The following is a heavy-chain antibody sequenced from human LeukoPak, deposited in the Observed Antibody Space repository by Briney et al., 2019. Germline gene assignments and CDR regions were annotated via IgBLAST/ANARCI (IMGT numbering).Heavy chain of an antibody. D-gene: IGHD6-25*01. CDR1: GFTFSSYG. CDR3: AKGGYY. J-gene: IGHJ4*02. CDR2: ISYDGSNK. V-gene: IGHV3-30*18. Sequence: PGGSLRLSCAASGFTFSSYGMHWVRQAPGKGLEWVAVISYDGSNKYYADSVKGRFTISRDGSKNTLYLQMNSLRAEDTAVYYCAKGGYYWGQGTLVTVSS.